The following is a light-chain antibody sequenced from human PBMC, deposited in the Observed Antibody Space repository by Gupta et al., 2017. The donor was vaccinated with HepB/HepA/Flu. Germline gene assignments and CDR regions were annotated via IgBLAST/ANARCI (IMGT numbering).Light chain of an antibody. CDR1: QSVLYSSNNKNY. CDR2: WAS. V-gene: IGKV4-1*01. CDR3: QQYYSTPGS. J-gene: IGKJ2*04. Sequence: DFVIPPSPDSLSVSLGERATINCKSSQSVLYSSNNKNYLAWYQQKPGQPPKLLIYWASTRESGVPDRFSGSGSGTDFTLTISSLQAEDVAVYYCQQYYSTPGSFGRGTKLEI.